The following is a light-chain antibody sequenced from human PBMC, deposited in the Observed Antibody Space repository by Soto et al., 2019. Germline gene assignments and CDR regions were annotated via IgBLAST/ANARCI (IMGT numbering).Light chain of an antibody. Sequence: QSALTQPPSASWAPGQSVTISCIGTSSDDGGYNYVSWYQQHLGKAPKLMIYEVSKRPSGVPDRFSGSKSVNTASLTVSGLQAEDEADYYCSSYAASNNLGVFGGGTKLTVL. CDR3: SSYAASNNLGV. CDR2: EVS. V-gene: IGLV2-8*01. CDR1: SSDDGGYNY. J-gene: IGLJ2*01.